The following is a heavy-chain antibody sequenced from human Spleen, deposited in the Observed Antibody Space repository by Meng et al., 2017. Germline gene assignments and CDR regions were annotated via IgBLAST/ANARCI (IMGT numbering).Heavy chain of an antibody. Sequence: QVQLQQWGEGLLHPSVTLSLTFAVYGGSFSGYYWSWIRQPPGKGLEWIGEINHSGSTNYNPSLKSRVTISVDTSKNQFSLKLSSVTAADTAVYYCARPSRYNWFDPWGQGTLVTVSS. V-gene: IGHV4-34*01. D-gene: IGHD6-6*01. CDR2: INHSGST. CDR3: ARPSRYNWFDP. CDR1: GGSFSGYY. J-gene: IGHJ5*02.